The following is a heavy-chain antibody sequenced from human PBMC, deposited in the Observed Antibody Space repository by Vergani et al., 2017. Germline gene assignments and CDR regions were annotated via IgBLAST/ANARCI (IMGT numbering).Heavy chain of an antibody. CDR1: GYTFTGYY. Sequence: QVQLVQSGAEVKKPGASVKVSCKASGYTFTGYYMHWVRQAPGQGLEWMGWINPNSGGTNYAQKFQGRVTMTRDTSIITAYMELSRLRSDDTAVYYCARDGEMATIIPVYMDVWGKGTTVTVSS. V-gene: IGHV1-2*02. J-gene: IGHJ6*03. D-gene: IGHD5-24*01. CDR2: INPNSGGT. CDR3: ARDGEMATIIPVYMDV.